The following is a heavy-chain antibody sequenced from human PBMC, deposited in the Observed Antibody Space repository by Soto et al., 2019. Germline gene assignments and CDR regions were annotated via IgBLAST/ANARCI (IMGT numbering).Heavy chain of an antibody. CDR1: GFTFSSYG. CDR3: ARVLGKYSYGIYGMDV. V-gene: IGHV3-33*01. Sequence: HPGGSLRLSCAASGFTFSSYGMHWVRQAPGKGLEWVAVIWYDGSNKYYADSVKGRFTISRDNSKNTLYLQMNSLRAEDTAVNYCARVLGKYSYGIYGMDVWGQGTTVTVSS. CDR2: IWYDGSNK. J-gene: IGHJ6*02. D-gene: IGHD5-18*01.